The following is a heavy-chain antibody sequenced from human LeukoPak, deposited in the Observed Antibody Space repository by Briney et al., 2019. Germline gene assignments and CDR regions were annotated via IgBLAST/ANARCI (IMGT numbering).Heavy chain of an antibody. Sequence: PKASVTVSCKASGGTFSSYAISWVRQAPGQGLEWMGGIIPIFGTANYAQKFQGRVTITADESTSTAYMELSSLRSEDTAVYYCARGGDSSGYYYGGAFDIWGQGTMVTVSS. V-gene: IGHV1-69*13. D-gene: IGHD3-22*01. J-gene: IGHJ3*02. CDR1: GGTFSSYA. CDR2: IIPIFGTA. CDR3: ARGGDSSGYYYGGAFDI.